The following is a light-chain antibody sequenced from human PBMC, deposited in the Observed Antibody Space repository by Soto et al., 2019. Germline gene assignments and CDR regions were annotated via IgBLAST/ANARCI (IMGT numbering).Light chain of an antibody. CDR1: QSVSNNY. CDR3: KQYSSSGT. V-gene: IGKV3-20*01. J-gene: IGKJ1*01. CDR2: GAS. Sequence: EIVLTQSPGTLSLSPGERATLSCRASQSVSNNYLAWYQQKPAQAPRLLIYGASNSATRIPDMFSGSGSGADFTLTISRLEPEDFAVYYCKQYSSSGTFGKGTKV.